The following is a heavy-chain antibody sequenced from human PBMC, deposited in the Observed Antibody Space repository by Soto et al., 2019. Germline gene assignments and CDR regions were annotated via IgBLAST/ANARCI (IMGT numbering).Heavy chain of an antibody. CDR3: ASGVYGNNGGNEYYGMDV. Sequence: ASVKVSCKVSGYTLTELSMHWVRQAPGKGLEWMGGFDPEDGETIYAQKFQGRVTMTEDTSTDTAYMELSSLRSEDTAVYYCASGVYGNNGGNEYYGMDVSGQGTTVTVSS. D-gene: IGHD4-4*01. V-gene: IGHV1-24*01. CDR1: GYTLTELS. CDR2: FDPEDGET. J-gene: IGHJ6*02.